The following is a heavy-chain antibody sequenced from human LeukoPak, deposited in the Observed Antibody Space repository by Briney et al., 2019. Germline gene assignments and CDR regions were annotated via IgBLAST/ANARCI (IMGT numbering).Heavy chain of an antibody. Sequence: GGSLRLSCAASEVTFTKAWMNWVRQAPGKGLEWVGRIKSESDGGTTEYAAPVRGRFIISRDDSENTLYLQMNSLKSEDRGVYYCTIDRISVAGPGGSFYYYGMDVWGQGTTVTVSS. V-gene: IGHV3-15*01. J-gene: IGHJ6*02. CDR3: TIDRISVAGPGGSFYYYGMDV. CDR1: EVTFTKAW. CDR2: IKSESDGGTT. D-gene: IGHD6-19*01.